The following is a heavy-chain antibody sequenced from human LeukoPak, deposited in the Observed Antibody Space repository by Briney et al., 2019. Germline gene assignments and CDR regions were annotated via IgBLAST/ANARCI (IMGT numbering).Heavy chain of an antibody. D-gene: IGHD6-19*01. V-gene: IGHV4-59*08. J-gene: IGHJ3*02. CDR2: IYNSGST. CDR1: GGSISSYQ. CDR3: ARSAYTNGWYAFDI. Sequence: SETLSLTCTVSGGSISSYQWNWIRQPPGPGLEWIGYIYNSGSTNYNPSLKSRVTISLDTSKNQLSLRLTSVTAADMAVYYCARSAYTNGWYAFDIWGQGTMVTVSS.